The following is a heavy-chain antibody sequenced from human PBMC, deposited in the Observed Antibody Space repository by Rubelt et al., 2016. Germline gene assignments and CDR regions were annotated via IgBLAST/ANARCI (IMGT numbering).Heavy chain of an antibody. Sequence: QVQLQQWGAGLLKSSETLSLTCAVYGGSFSGYYWSWIRQPPGKGLEWIGEINHSGSTNYNPSLKSQVTISVDTSKNQFSLKLSSLTAADTAVYYCARGRMGFHYYYYGMDVWGQGTTVTVSS. CDR3: ARGRMGFHYYYYGMDV. CDR2: INHSGST. J-gene: IGHJ6*02. CDR1: GGSFSGYY. D-gene: IGHD1-26*01. V-gene: IGHV4-34*01.